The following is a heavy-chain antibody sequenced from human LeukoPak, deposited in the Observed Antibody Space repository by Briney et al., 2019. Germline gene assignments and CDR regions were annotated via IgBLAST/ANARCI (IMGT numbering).Heavy chain of an antibody. CDR2: ISSSSSYI. V-gene: IGHV3-21*01. CDR1: GFTFSSYA. CDR3: ARGGRSTYFDWSPDY. D-gene: IGHD3-9*01. J-gene: IGHJ4*02. Sequence: GGSLRLSCAASGFTFSSYAMNWVRQAPGKGLEWVSSISSSSSYIYYADSVKGRFTISRDNARNSLYLQMNSLRAEDTAVYYCARGGRSTYFDWSPDYWGQGTLVTVSS.